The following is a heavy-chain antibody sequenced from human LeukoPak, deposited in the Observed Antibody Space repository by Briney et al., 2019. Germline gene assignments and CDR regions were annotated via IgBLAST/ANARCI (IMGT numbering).Heavy chain of an antibody. J-gene: IGHJ4*02. CDR1: GFTFSSHA. D-gene: IGHD3-3*01. CDR3: AKGGLRFLEWLLDY. V-gene: IGHV3-23*01. Sequence: PGGSLRLSCVASGFTFSSHAMSWVRQAPGKGLEWVSAISGSGGSTYYADSVKGRFTISRDNSKNTLYLQMNSLRAEDTAVYYCAKGGLRFLEWLLDYWGQGTLVTVSS. CDR2: ISGSGGST.